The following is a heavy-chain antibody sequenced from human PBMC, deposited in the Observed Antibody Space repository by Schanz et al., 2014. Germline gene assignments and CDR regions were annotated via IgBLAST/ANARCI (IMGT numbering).Heavy chain of an antibody. D-gene: IGHD6-13*01. Sequence: VQLEQSGAEVKKPGSSVKVSCKASGGIFSSFGINWVRQAPGQGLEWMGRIIPSLGLAKYEQKFQDKVTITADTSTATAYMELSGLRSEDTAVYYCARDGVDAAAGGNYWGQGTLXTVSS. J-gene: IGHJ4*02. V-gene: IGHV1-69*04. CDR3: ARDGVDAAAGGNY. CDR2: IIPSLGLA. CDR1: GGIFSSFG.